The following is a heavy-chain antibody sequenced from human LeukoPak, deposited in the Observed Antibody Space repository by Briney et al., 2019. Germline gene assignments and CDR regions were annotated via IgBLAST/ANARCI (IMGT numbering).Heavy chain of an antibody. CDR1: GFTFRDYT. D-gene: IGHD2-2*01. CDR2: ISGSGVGT. Sequence: SGGSLRLSCAASGFTFRDYTMSCVRQPPGKGLECVSTISGSGVGTYYADSVEGRFTISRDISKNTLYLHMNSLRAEDTAVYYCAKSTYWSNPYYFDYWGQGTLVTVSS. J-gene: IGHJ4*02. CDR3: AKSTYWSNPYYFDY. V-gene: IGHV3-23*01.